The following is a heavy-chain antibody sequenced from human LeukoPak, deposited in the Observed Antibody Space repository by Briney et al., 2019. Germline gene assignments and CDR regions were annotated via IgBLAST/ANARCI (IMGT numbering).Heavy chain of an antibody. CDR3: AKHRTVGATGYFDY. CDR2: ISGGGGST. CDR1: GFTFSTYA. Sequence: PGGSLRLSCAASGFTFSTYAMSWVRQAPGKGLEWVSGISGGGGSTYYPDSVKGRFTISRDRSKNTLYLQMNSLRAEDTAVYFCAKHRTVGATGYFDYWGQGALVTVSS. V-gene: IGHV3-23*01. J-gene: IGHJ4*02. D-gene: IGHD1-26*01.